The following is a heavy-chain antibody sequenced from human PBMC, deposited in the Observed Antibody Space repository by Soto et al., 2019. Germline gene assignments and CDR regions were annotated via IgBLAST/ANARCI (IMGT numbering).Heavy chain of an antibody. Sequence: SVKVSCKASGGTFSSYAISWVRQAPGQGLEWMGGIIPIFGTANYAQKFQGRVTITADESTSTAYMELSSLRSEDTAVYYCARKSYYDILTGTSYGMDVWGQGTTVTVSS. D-gene: IGHD3-9*01. CDR3: ARKSYYDILTGTSYGMDV. J-gene: IGHJ6*02. V-gene: IGHV1-69*13. CDR2: IIPIFGTA. CDR1: GGTFSSYA.